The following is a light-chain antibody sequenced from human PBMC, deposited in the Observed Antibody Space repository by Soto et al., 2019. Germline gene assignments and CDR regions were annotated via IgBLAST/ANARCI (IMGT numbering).Light chain of an antibody. CDR2: GTS. Sequence: LVLTQSPGTLSLSPGERATLSCRASQRMSSNYLAWYQQKPGQAPRLLIYGTSSRATGIPDRFSGSGSGTDFTLTISTLEPEDCAVYYCQQYGTLPPRYTFGQGTKLEIK. CDR3: QQYGTLPPRYT. J-gene: IGKJ2*01. CDR1: QRMSSNY. V-gene: IGKV3-20*01.